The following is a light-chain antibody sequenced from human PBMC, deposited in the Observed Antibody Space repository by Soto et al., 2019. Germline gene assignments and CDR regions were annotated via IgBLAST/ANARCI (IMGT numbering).Light chain of an antibody. Sequence: DIQMTQSPSSLSVSVGDSVTITCQASQGIGSSLNWYQQKPGEAPEILIYDASNLEKGVPSRFSGTASGTDFTFTISTLQTEDIATYFCHQYHHLPQSFGQGTKLEI. CDR3: HQYHHLPQS. CDR2: DAS. V-gene: IGKV1-33*01. J-gene: IGKJ2*03. CDR1: QGIGSS.